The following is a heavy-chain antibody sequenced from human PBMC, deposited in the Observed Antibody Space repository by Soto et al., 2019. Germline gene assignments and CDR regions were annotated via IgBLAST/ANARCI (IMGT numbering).Heavy chain of an antibody. Sequence: GGSLRLSCAASGFTFSSFNMNWVRQAPGKGLEWLSYISSRSSAIYYADSVKGRFTISRDNAKNSLFLQMNSLRDEDTAIYYCARDGRWLISPGGQGTLVTVSS. V-gene: IGHV3-48*02. CDR3: ARDGRWLISP. D-gene: IGHD6-19*01. J-gene: IGHJ5*02. CDR1: GFTFSSFN. CDR2: ISSRSSAI.